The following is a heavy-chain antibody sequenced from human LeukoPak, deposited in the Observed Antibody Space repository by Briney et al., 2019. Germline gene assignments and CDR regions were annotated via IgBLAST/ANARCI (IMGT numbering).Heavy chain of an antibody. CDR3: ATAGFKGEAVAGTLSLYYGMDV. V-gene: IGHV1-18*01. J-gene: IGHJ6*02. D-gene: IGHD6-19*01. Sequence: GASVKVSCKASGYTFTSYGISWVRQAPGQGLEWMGWISAYNGNTNYAQKLQGRVTMTTDTSTSTAYMELRSLRSDDTAVYYCATAGFKGEAVAGTLSLYYGMDVWGQGTTVTVSS. CDR2: ISAYNGNT. CDR1: GYTFTSYG.